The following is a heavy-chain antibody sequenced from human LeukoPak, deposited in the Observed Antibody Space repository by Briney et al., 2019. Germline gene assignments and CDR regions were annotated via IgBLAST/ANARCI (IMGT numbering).Heavy chain of an antibody. CDR3: ARDFSLQLFDY. V-gene: IGHV3-21*01. D-gene: IGHD5-24*01. Sequence: PGGSLRLSCAASGFTFSSYSMNWVRQAPGKGLKWVSFIRSSSSYIYYADSVKGRFTISRDDSKNTLYLQMNSLRAEDTAVYYCARDFSLQLFDYWGQGTLVTVFS. CDR1: GFTFSSYS. J-gene: IGHJ4*02. CDR2: IRSSSSYI.